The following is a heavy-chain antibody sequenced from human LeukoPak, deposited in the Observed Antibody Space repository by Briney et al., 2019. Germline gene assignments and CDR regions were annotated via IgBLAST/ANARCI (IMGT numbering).Heavy chain of an antibody. V-gene: IGHV1-46*01. CDR2: IYPRDGST. Sequence: ASVKVSCKASGYTFTSNYIHWVRQAPGQGLEWMGMIYPRDGSTSYVQKFQGRVTVTRDTSTSTVHMELSGLRSEDTAVYYCARDQEGFDYWGQGTLVTVSS. J-gene: IGHJ4*02. CDR3: ARDQEGFDY. CDR1: GYTFTSNY.